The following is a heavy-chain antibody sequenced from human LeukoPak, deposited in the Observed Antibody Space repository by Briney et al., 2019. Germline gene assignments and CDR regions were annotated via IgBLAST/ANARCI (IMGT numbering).Heavy chain of an antibody. CDR1: GVTFTNAW. CDR3: TVDRYGDDQFQH. CDR2: IKSKSDGGTT. V-gene: IGHV3-15*01. J-gene: IGHJ1*01. D-gene: IGHD4-17*01. Sequence: GGSLRLSCAASGVTFTNAWMSWVRQAPGKGLDWVGRIKSKSDGGTTDYATPVKGRFTISRDDSKNTLYLQMNSLKTEDTAVYYCTVDRYGDDQFQHWGQGTLVTVSS.